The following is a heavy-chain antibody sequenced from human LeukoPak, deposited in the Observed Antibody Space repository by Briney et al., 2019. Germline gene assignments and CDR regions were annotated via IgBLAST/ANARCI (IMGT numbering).Heavy chain of an antibody. J-gene: IGHJ4*02. CDR2: ISYDGNNQ. CDR1: GFTFRSYA. CDR3: ARGSGYSYNNYFDY. D-gene: IGHD5-24*01. Sequence: GGSLRLSCAASGFTFRSYAVHWVRQAPGKGLEWVSIISYDGNNQYYADSVRGRFTISRDNSQSTVSLQMNSLRAEDTAVYYCARGSGYSYNNYFDYWGQGSLVTVSS. V-gene: IGHV3-30*04.